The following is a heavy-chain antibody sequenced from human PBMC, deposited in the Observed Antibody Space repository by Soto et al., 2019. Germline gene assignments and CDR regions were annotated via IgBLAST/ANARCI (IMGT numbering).Heavy chain of an antibody. CDR2: IYSGGST. J-gene: IGHJ6*02. Sequence: LSLTCAASGFTVSSNYMSWVRQAPGKGLEWVSVIYSGGSTYYADSVKGRFTISRDNSKNTLYLQMNSLRAEDTAVYYCARDGYYDFWSGYYTGYDYYGMDVWGQGTTVTVSS. V-gene: IGHV3-66*01. D-gene: IGHD3-3*01. CDR3: ARDGYYDFWSGYYTGYDYYGMDV. CDR1: GFTVSSNY.